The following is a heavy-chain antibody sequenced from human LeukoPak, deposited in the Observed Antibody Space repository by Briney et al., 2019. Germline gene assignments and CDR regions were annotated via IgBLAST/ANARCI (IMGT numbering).Heavy chain of an antibody. D-gene: IGHD1-26*01. CDR1: GYTFVNYG. CDR3: ARGRSGGTTWARNPTSTYYLDY. J-gene: IGHJ4*02. CDR2: ISIYSGNA. V-gene: IGHV1-18*01. Sequence: GASVKVSCKASGYTFVNYGINWVRQSPGQGLEWMGWISIYSGNAKYAPKFQGRVTMTRDTSTNTAYMELGSLRSDDTAVYYCARGRSGGTTWARNPTSTYYLDYWGQGTLVTVSS.